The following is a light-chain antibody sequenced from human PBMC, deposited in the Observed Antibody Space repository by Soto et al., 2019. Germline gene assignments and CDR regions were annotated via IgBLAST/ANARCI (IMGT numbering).Light chain of an antibody. J-gene: IGKJ1*01. CDR2: GIS. V-gene: IGKV3-20*01. CDR1: HTISSSY. Sequence: EIVLTQSPCTLSLSPGERATLSCRASHTISSSYLAWYQQKPGQAPRLLMYGISRRATGIPDRFSGSGSGTDFTLTISRLEPEDFAVYFCQQYAGSPRTFGQGTKVDIK. CDR3: QQYAGSPRT.